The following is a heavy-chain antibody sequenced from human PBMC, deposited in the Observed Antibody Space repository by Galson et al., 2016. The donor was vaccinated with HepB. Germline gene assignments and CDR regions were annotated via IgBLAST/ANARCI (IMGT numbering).Heavy chain of an antibody. CDR3: ARTLSIFGVVLGRGMDV. CDR1: GFNFSDHY. Sequence: SLRLSCAASGFNFSDHYMAWVRQAPGKGLEWVGRTRNKGNSYDTDYAASVKGRFTISRDNAKNSLYLQMNSLRDEDTAVYFCARTLSIFGVVLGRGMDVWGQGTTVSVSS. D-gene: IGHD3-3*01. CDR2: TRNKGNSYDT. V-gene: IGHV3-72*01. J-gene: IGHJ6*02.